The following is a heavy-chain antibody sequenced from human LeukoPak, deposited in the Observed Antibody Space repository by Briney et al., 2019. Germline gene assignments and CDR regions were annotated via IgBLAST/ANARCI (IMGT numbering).Heavy chain of an antibody. Sequence: ASVKVSCKVSGYTLTELSMHWVRQAPGKGLEWMGIINPSGGSTSYAQKFQGRVTMTRDTSTSTVYMELSSLRSEDTAVYYCARTRTGPLDYWGQGTLVTVSS. CDR1: GYTLTELS. J-gene: IGHJ4*02. V-gene: IGHV1-46*01. CDR3: ARTRTGPLDY. CDR2: INPSGGST. D-gene: IGHD1-14*01.